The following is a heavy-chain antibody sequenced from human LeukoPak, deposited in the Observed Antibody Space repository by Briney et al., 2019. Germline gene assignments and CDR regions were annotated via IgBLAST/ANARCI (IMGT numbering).Heavy chain of an antibody. CDR3: ATDLARYFDL. J-gene: IGHJ2*01. Sequence: ASVKVSCKVSGYTPTELSMHWVRQAPAKGFEWMGGFDPEDGETIYAQKFQGRVTTTEDTSTDTAYMELSSLRSEDASVYYCATDLARYFDLWGRGTLVTVSS. CDR2: FDPEDGET. V-gene: IGHV1-24*01. CDR1: GYTPTELS.